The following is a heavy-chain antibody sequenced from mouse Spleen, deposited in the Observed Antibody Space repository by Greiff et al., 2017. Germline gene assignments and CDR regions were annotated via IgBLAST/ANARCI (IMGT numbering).Heavy chain of an antibody. D-gene: IGHD2-3*01. Sequence: VKLMESGPGLVAPSQSLSITCTISGFSLTSYGVHWVRQPPGKGLEWLVVIWSDGSTTYNSALKSRLSISKDNSKSQVFLKMNSLQTDDTAMYYCARHDGYSSYAMDYWGQGTSVTVSS. CDR1: GFSLTSYG. CDR3: ARHDGYSSYAMDY. CDR2: IWSDGST. J-gene: IGHJ4*01. V-gene: IGHV2-6-1*01.